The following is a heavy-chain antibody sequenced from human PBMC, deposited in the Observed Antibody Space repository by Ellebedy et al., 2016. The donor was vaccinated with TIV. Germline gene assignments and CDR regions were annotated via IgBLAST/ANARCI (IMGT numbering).Heavy chain of an antibody. CDR3: ARAPYGYYYYGMDV. D-gene: IGHD3-10*01. CDR1: GGSISSYY. J-gene: IGHJ6*02. CDR2: IYYSGST. V-gene: IGHV4-59*01. Sequence: MPGGSLRLSCTVSGGSISSYYWSWIRQPPGKGLEWIGYIYYSGSTNYNPSLKSRVTISVDTSKNQFSLKLSSVTAADTAVYYCARAPYGYYYYGMDVWGQGTTVTVSS.